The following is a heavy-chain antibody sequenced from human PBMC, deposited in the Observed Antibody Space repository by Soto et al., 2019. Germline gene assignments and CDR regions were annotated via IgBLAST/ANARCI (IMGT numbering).Heavy chain of an antibody. CDR3: PREGANDSSGYYYYYGMDV. V-gene: IGHV1-69*06. D-gene: IGHD3-22*01. Sequence: QVQLVQSGAEVKKPGSSVKVSCKASGGTFSSYAISWVRQAPGQGLEWMGGIIPIFGTANYAQKFQGRVTITADKSTSTAYMELSSLRSEDTAVYYCPREGANDSSGYYYYYGMDVWGQGTTVTVSS. J-gene: IGHJ6*02. CDR2: IIPIFGTA. CDR1: GGTFSSYA.